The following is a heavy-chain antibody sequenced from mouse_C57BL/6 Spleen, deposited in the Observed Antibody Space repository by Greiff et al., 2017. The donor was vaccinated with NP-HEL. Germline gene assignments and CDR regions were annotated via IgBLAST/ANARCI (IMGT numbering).Heavy chain of an antibody. D-gene: IGHD2-4*01. CDR1: GYTFTDYY. Sequence: VQLQQSGPELVKPGASVKISCKASGYTFTDYYINWVKQRPGQGLEWIGWIFPGSGSTYYNEKFKGKATLTVDKSSSTAYMLLSSLTSEDSAVYFCAKRTYYDPPWFAYWGQGTLVTVSA. V-gene: IGHV1-75*01. CDR2: IFPGSGST. J-gene: IGHJ3*01. CDR3: AKRTYYDPPWFAY.